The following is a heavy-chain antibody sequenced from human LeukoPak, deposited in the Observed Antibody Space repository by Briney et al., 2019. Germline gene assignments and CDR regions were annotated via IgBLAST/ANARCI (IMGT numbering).Heavy chain of an antibody. Sequence: GGSLRLSYAASGFTFSSYAMSWVRQAPGKGLEWVSAISGSGGSTYYADSVKGRFTISRDNSKNTLYLQMNSLRAEDTAVYYCAKYITGTPYFDPWGQGTLVTVSS. CDR2: ISGSGGST. CDR1: GFTFSSYA. V-gene: IGHV3-23*01. CDR3: AKYITGTPYFDP. J-gene: IGHJ5*02. D-gene: IGHD1-7*01.